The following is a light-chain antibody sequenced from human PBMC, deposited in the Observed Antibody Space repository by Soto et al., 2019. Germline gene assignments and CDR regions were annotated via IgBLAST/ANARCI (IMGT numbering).Light chain of an antibody. V-gene: IGKV3-15*01. CDR3: QQYNSWPRT. Sequence: EIVLTKTPATLSVSPGERATLSCRASQSVNSNLAWYQQKPGQAPRLLIYGASSRATGIPARFSGSGSGTEFTLTITSLQSEDFAVYYCQQYNSWPRTFGQGTKVDIK. J-gene: IGKJ1*01. CDR1: QSVNSN. CDR2: GAS.